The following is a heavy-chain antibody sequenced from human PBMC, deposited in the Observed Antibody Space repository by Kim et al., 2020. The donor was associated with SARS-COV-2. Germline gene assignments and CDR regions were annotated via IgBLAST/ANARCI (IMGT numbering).Heavy chain of an antibody. V-gene: IGHV1-2*02. J-gene: IGHJ4*02. D-gene: IGHD4-17*01. CDR2: T. Sequence: TNYAQKLQGRVTMTRDTSISTAYMELSRLRSDDTAVYYCATSAGEHGESYWGQGTLVTVSS. CDR3: ATSAGEHGESY.